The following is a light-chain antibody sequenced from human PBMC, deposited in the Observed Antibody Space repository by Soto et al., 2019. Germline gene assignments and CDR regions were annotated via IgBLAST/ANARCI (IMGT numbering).Light chain of an antibody. Sequence: EIVLTQSPGTLSLSPGERATLSCRASQSVSSTYLAWYQQKPGQAPRLLIYGASSRATGIPDRFSGSGSGTDFTLTISRLEPEDFPLYYFQRYDISPFPFGQGTKLEIK. CDR1: QSVSSTY. CDR3: QRYDISPFP. J-gene: IGKJ2*01. CDR2: GAS. V-gene: IGKV3-20*01.